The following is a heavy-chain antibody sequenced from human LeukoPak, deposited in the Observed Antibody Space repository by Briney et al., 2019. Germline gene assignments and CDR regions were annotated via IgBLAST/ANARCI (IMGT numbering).Heavy chain of an antibody. CDR2: ISASANST. V-gene: IGHV3-23*01. J-gene: IGHJ3*02. CDR1: GFTFDIYA. CDR3: ARGPSCTSASCYVIGALDI. D-gene: IGHD2-2*01. Sequence: GGSLTLSCAASGFTFDIYAMTWVRQAPGKGPDWVSGISASANSTYYADSVKGRFIISRDNSKNTLYLQMNGLRVDDMAVYYCARGPSCTSASCYVIGALDIWGLGTTVTVSS.